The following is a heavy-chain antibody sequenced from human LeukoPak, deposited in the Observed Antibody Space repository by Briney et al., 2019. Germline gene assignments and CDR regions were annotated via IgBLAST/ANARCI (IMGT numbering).Heavy chain of an antibody. CDR2: ISVYNGDT. V-gene: IGHV1-18*01. Sequence: VASVKVSCKASGYTFTSYGISWVRQAPGQGLEWMGWISVYNGDTNYAQKFQGRVTMTTDTSTGTAYMELRSLRSDDTAVYYCARHGIAVVDYWGQGTLVTVSS. CDR1: GYTFTSYG. D-gene: IGHD6-19*01. CDR3: ARHGIAVVDY. J-gene: IGHJ4*02.